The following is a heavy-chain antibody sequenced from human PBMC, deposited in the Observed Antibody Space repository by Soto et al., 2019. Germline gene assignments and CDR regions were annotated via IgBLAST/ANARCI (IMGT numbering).Heavy chain of an antibody. CDR2: ISFYNGHT. CDR1: GDTVTKYG. CDR3: ASATSIAVAGKET. J-gene: IGHJ4*02. D-gene: IGHD6-19*01. Sequence: QVQLVQSGGEVKKPGASVKVSCKASGDTVTKYGISWVRQAPGQGLEWLGWISFYNGHTNYALKFQDRITFTTDTSTSTASMELRSLTSDDTAVYYLASATSIAVAGKETWGQGTLVTVSS. V-gene: IGHV1-18*01.